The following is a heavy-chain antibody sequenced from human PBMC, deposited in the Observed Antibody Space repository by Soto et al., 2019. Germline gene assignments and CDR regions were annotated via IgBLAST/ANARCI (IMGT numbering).Heavy chain of an antibody. V-gene: IGHV3-23*01. CDR2: ISGSGYIK. D-gene: IGHD4-17*01. CDR1: GFTFSDYA. Sequence: GGSLRLSCAASGFTFSDYAMTWVRQAPGKGLEWVSVISGSGYIKYYADSVKGRFTISRDNSKNTVYLQMNSLRADDTAVYYCAKDDYGDYTGFDHWGQADVVTVSS. CDR3: AKDDYGDYTGFDH. J-gene: IGHJ4*02.